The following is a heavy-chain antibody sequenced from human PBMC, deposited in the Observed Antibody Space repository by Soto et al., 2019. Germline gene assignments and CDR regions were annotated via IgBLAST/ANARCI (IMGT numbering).Heavy chain of an antibody. D-gene: IGHD5-12*01. Sequence: ASVKVSCKASGYTFTIYGVSWVRQAPGQGLEWMGWISVFKGTTNYAQKFQGRVTMTTDTSTSTAHMELRSLRSDDTAVYYCAREGSTIRNYDYYYYGMDVWGQGTTVTVSS. CDR2: ISVFKGTT. CDR1: GYTFTIYG. CDR3: AREGSTIRNYDYYYYGMDV. J-gene: IGHJ6*02. V-gene: IGHV1-18*01.